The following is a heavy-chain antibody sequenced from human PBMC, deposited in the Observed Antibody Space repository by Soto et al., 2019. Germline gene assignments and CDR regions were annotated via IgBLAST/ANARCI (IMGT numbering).Heavy chain of an antibody. CDR3: ARALFGRGCTNGVCYSAGY. J-gene: IGHJ4*02. D-gene: IGHD2-8*01. CDR2: INPNSGGT. Sequence: ASVKVSCKASGYTFTGYYMHWVRQAPGQGLEWMGWINPNSGGTNYAQKFQGRVTMTRDTSISTAYMELSRLRSDDTAVYYCARALFGRGCTNGVCYSAGYWGQGTLVTVS. V-gene: IGHV1-2*02. CDR1: GYTFTGYY.